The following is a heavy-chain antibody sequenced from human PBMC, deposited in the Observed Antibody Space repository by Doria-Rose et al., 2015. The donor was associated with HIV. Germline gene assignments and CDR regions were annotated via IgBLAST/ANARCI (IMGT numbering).Heavy chain of an antibody. V-gene: IGHV4-34*02. CDR1: GGSFSGYY. D-gene: IGHD7-27*01. CDR2: IIHSGST. Sequence: QVQLQQWGAGLVKPSETLSLTCAVYGGSFSGYYWTWIRQSPGKGLEWIGEIIHSGSTNYNPSLKSRLTISVDRSKNQFSLKLDSVTAADTAVYYCASSDLTGDFGFDIWAQGTMVTVSS. J-gene: IGHJ3*02. CDR3: ASSDLTGDFGFDI.